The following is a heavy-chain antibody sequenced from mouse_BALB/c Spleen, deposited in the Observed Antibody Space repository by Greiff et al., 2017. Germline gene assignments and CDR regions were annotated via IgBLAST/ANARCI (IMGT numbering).Heavy chain of an antibody. CDR3: ARERDYDWDAMDY. Sequence: QVQLKESGPGLVAPSQSLSITCTVSGFSLTSYGVHWVRQPPGKGLEWLGVIWAGGSTNYNSALMSRLSISKDNSKSQVFLKMNSLQTDDTAMYYCARERDYDWDAMDYWGQGTSVTVSS. J-gene: IGHJ4*01. CDR1: GFSLTSYG. D-gene: IGHD2-4*01. V-gene: IGHV2-9*02. CDR2: IWAGGST.